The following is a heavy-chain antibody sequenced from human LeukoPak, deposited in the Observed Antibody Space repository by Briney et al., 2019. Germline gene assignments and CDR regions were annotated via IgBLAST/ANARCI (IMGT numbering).Heavy chain of an antibody. CDR1: GGSISSYY. CDR3: AAGDCSSTSCQVGY. Sequence: SETLSLTCTVSGGSISSYYWSWIRQPAGKGLEWIGRIYTSGSTNYNPSLKSRVTMSVDTSKNQFSLKLSSVTAADTAVYYCAAGDCSSTSCQVGYWGQGTLVTVSS. V-gene: IGHV4-4*07. J-gene: IGHJ4*02. D-gene: IGHD2-2*01. CDR2: IYTSGST.